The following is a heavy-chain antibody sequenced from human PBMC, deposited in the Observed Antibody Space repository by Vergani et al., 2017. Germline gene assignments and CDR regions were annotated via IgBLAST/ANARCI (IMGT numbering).Heavy chain of an antibody. CDR3: AREGIPGYSSSWYSVGGYYYGMDV. CDR1: GGSFKNYA. D-gene: IGHD6-13*01. Sequence: QVQLVQSGAEVKKPGSSLILSCKASGGSFKNYAFSWVRQAPGQGLEWLGGIIPTFGTATYAQRFQGRVTITADESTSTAYMDLTSLRLEDTAVYYCAREGIPGYSSSWYSVGGYYYGMDVWGQGTTVTVSS. J-gene: IGHJ6*02. V-gene: IGHV1-69*01. CDR2: IIPTFGTA.